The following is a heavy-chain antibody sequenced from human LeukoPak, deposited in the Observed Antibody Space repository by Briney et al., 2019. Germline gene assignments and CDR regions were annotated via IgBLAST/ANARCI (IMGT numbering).Heavy chain of an antibody. Sequence: SETLSLTCTVSGGSISSYYRSWIRQPPGKGLEWIGYIYYSGSTNYNPSLKSRVTISVDTSKNQFSLKLSSVTAADTAVYYCARDAYYYDSSAYDLAYWGQGTLVTVSS. CDR2: IYYSGST. D-gene: IGHD3-22*01. J-gene: IGHJ4*02. CDR3: ARDAYYYDSSAYDLAY. CDR1: GGSISSYY. V-gene: IGHV4-59*01.